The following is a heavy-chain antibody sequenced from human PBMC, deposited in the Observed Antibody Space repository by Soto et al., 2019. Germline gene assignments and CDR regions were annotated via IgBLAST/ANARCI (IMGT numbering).Heavy chain of an antibody. Sequence: PGGSLRLSCAASGFTVSSNYMSWVRQAPGKGLEWVSVIYSGGSTYYADSVKGRFTISRDNSKNTLYLQMNSLRAEDTAVYYCARAVCSSTSCYGRAYYYYGMDVWGQGTRVTVSS. CDR2: IYSGGST. J-gene: IGHJ6*02. CDR1: GFTVSSNY. V-gene: IGHV3-66*01. D-gene: IGHD2-2*01. CDR3: ARAVCSSTSCYGRAYYYYGMDV.